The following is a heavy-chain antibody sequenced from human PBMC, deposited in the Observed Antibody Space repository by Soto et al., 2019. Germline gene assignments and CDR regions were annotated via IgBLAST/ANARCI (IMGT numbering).Heavy chain of an antibody. D-gene: IGHD5-18*01. J-gene: IGHJ4*02. Sequence: QVQLVQSGAEVKTPGASVKVSCQTSGYNFSAYYFNWVRQAAGQGPEWMGWLNPRNGQTGYVQKFRGRVTMTRDTSIATVYLELSRLTSEDTAIYFCARETDTSMVDYWGQGTLVTVSS. CDR2: LNPRNGQT. V-gene: IGHV1-8*01. CDR3: ARETDTSMVDY. CDR1: GYNFSAYY.